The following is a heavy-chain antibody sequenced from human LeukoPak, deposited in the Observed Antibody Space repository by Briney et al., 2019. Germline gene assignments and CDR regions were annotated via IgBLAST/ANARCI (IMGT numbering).Heavy chain of an antibody. CDR2: IYYSGST. CDR3: ARNPHDYGDSRFDY. Sequence: SETLSLTCTVSGGSISNYYWTWLRQAPGEGQEGIGYIYYSGSTNYSPSLKSRLTISLDTSKNQFSLKLSSVTAADTAVYSCARNPHDYGDSRFDYWGQGTLVTVSS. V-gene: IGHV4-59*01. D-gene: IGHD4-17*01. J-gene: IGHJ4*02. CDR1: GGSISNYY.